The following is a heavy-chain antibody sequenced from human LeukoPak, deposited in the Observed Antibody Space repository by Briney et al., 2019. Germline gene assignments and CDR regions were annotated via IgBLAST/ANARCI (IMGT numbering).Heavy chain of an antibody. D-gene: IGHD3-22*01. CDR1: GYTFTSYG. CDR3: AREYDSSGYGLYYFDY. J-gene: IGHJ4*02. Sequence: ASVKVSCKASGYTFTSYGISWVRQALGQGLEWMGWISAYNGNTNYAQKLQGRVTMTTDTSTSTAYMELRSLRSDDTAVYYCAREYDSSGYGLYYFDYWGQGTLVTVSS. V-gene: IGHV1-18*01. CDR2: ISAYNGNT.